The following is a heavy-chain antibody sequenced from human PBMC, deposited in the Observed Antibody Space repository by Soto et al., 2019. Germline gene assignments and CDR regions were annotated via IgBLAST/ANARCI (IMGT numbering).Heavy chain of an antibody. CDR3: ATEGAVAGTGLRY. Sequence: ETLSVTCTVSDVSISGYYWSWIRQPPGKGLEWIGYIYYSGITNYNPSLKSRVTMSVDTSKNQFSLKLSSVTAADTAVYYCATEGAVAGTGLRYSGEGALVTVYS. J-gene: IGHJ4*02. CDR1: DVSISGYY. V-gene: IGHV4-59*01. CDR2: IYYSGIT. D-gene: IGHD6-19*01.